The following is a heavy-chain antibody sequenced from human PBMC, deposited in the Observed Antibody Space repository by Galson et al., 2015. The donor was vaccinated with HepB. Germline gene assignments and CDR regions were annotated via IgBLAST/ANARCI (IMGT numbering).Heavy chain of an antibody. D-gene: IGHD2-15*01. J-gene: IGHJ5*02. CDR3: ARERRGSFRNWFDP. CDR2: INTNTGNP. Sequence: SVKVSCKASGYTFTSYAMNWVRQAPGQGLEWMGWINTNTGNPTYAQGFTGRFVFSLDTSVSTAYLQISSLKAEDTAVYYCARERRGSFRNWFDPWGQGTLVTVSS. CDR1: GYTFTSYA. V-gene: IGHV7-4-1*02.